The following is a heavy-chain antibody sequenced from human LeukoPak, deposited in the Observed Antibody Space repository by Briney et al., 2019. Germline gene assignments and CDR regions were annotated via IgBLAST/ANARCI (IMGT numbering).Heavy chain of an antibody. V-gene: IGHV5-51*01. CDR1: GYTFSSYW. D-gene: IGHD2-8*01. J-gene: IGHJ4*02. CDR3: ARGTDGAYYLDS. CDR2: IYPYDSDT. Sequence: GESLKISCQGSGYTFSSYWIAWVRQLPGKGLEWMGIIYPYDSDTTYNPPFQGQVTISADKSISTAYLQWNGLKASDTAMYFCARGTDGAYYLDSWGQGPLVTVSS.